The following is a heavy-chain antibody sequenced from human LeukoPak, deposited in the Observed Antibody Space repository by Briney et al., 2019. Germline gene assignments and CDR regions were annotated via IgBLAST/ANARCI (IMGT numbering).Heavy chain of an antibody. CDR2: ISAYNGNT. CDR1: GYTFTSYG. CDR3: AKDLLQWLRGFAVDY. Sequence: VASVKVSCKASGYTFTSYGISWVRQAPGQGLEWMGWISAYNGNTNYAQKLQGRVTMTTDTSTSTAYMELRSLRSDDTAVYYCAKDLLQWLRGFAVDYWGQGTLVTVSS. J-gene: IGHJ4*02. V-gene: IGHV1-18*01. D-gene: IGHD5-12*01.